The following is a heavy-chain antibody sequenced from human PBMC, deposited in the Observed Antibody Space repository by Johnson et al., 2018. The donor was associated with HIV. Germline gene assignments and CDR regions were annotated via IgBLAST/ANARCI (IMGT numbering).Heavy chain of an antibody. CDR1: GFTFSSYA. CDR2: ISYDGTNK. V-gene: IGHV3-30*14. D-gene: IGHD3-10*01. Sequence: VQLVESGGGLVQPGRSLRLSCAASGFTFSSYAMHWVRQAPGKGLEWVAVISYDGTNKYYADSVKGRFTISRDNAKNSLYLQMNSLSPGDTAVYYCVRGGSDAFDIWGQGTMVTVSS. CDR3: VRGGSDAFDI. J-gene: IGHJ3*02.